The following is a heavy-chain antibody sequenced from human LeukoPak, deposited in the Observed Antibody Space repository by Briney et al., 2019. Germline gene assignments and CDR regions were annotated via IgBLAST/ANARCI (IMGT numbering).Heavy chain of an antibody. J-gene: IGHJ6*02. CDR2: SGST. Sequence: PSGTLSLTCSVSGDSISDYYWAWIRQPPGKGLEWIGYSGSTKYDPSLKSRVSISVDTSKSQFSLTLRSVTAADTAIYYCARTRRHYYGSGKNLTPWPAGMDVWGQGTTVCVS. V-gene: IGHV4-59*01. CDR3: ARTRRHYYGSGKNLTPWPAGMDV. CDR1: GDSISDYY. D-gene: IGHD3-10*01.